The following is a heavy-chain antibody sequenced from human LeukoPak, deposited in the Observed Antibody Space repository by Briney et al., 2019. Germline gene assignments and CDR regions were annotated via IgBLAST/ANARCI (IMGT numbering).Heavy chain of an antibody. J-gene: IGHJ6*03. CDR3: AGAPYYYDSSGYWNPTYYYYYMVV. CDR1: GYTFTSYA. Sequence: ASVKVSCKASGYTFTSYAMNWVRQAPGQGLEWMGWINTNTGNPTYAQGFTGRFVFSLDTSVSTAYLQISSLKAEDTAVYYCAGAPYYYDSSGYWNPTYYYYYMVVWGKGTTVTVSS. V-gene: IGHV7-4-1*02. CDR2: INTNTGNP. D-gene: IGHD3-22*01.